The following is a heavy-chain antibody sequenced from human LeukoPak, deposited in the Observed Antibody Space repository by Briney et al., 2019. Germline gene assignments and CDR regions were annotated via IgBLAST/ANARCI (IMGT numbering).Heavy chain of an antibody. CDR1: GFTVDDYG. CDR2: VDWSGCRT. D-gene: IGHD1-26*01. CDR3: VRSRSYYFDY. Sequence: PGGSLRLSCAASGFTVDDYGISWVRQDPGRRLEWVSTVDWSGCRTSYADSVKGRFTISRENAKHSLYLQMNSLRAEDTALYFCVRSRSYYFDYWGQGTLVTVSS. V-gene: IGHV3-20*04. J-gene: IGHJ4*02.